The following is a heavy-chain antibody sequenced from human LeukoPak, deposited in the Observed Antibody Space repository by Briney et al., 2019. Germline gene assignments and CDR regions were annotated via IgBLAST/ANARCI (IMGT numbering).Heavy chain of an antibody. Sequence: GASVKVSCKASGYTFTGYYMHWVRQAPGQGLEWMGWINPNSGGTNYAQKFQGRVTMTRDTSISTAYMELSRLRSDDTAVYYCARAPFDYYASSGYYLLWGQGTLVTVSS. J-gene: IGHJ4*02. CDR2: INPNSGGT. D-gene: IGHD3-22*01. CDR3: ARAPFDYYASSGYYLL. CDR1: GYTFTGYY. V-gene: IGHV1-2*02.